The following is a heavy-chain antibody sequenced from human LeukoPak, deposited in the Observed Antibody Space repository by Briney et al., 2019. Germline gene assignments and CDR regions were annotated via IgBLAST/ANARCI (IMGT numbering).Heavy chain of an antibody. CDR2: IYTSGST. J-gene: IGHJ6*03. D-gene: IGHD4-17*01. Sequence: PSETLSLTCTVSGGSISSGSYYWSWIRQPAGKGLEWIGRIYTSGSTNYNPSLKSRVTISVDTSKNQFSLKLSSVTAADTAVYYCARERGTTVTIFLYYYYMDVWGKGTTVTISS. CDR3: ARERGTTVTIFLYYYYMDV. V-gene: IGHV4-61*02. CDR1: GGSISSGSYY.